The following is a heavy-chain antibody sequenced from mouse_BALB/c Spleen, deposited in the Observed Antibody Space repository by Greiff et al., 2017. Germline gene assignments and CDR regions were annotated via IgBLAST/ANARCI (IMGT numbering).Heavy chain of an antibody. Sequence: QVQLKESGPGLVAPSQSLSITCTVSGFSLTGYGVNWVRQPPGKGLEWLGMIWGDGSTDYNSALKSRLSISKDNSKSQVFLKMNSLQTEDTARYYCARGRGYDGYFDVWGEGTTVTVSS. V-gene: IGHV2-6-7*01. CDR3: ARGRGYDGYFDV. D-gene: IGHD2-12*01. J-gene: IGHJ1*01. CDR2: IWGDGST. CDR1: GFSLTGYG.